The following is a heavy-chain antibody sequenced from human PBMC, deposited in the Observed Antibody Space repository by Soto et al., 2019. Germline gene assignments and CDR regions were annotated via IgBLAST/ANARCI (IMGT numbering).Heavy chain of an antibody. J-gene: IGHJ4*02. CDR3: ARTSPVAGGFDY. D-gene: IGHD6-19*01. V-gene: IGHV4-59*01. Sequence: QVQLQESGPGLVKPAETLSLTCTVSGGSISNYYWSWIRQAPGKGLEWIGYIYYTTNYNPSLKRRVTISSDTSKNQISLKLTSVTAADTAVYYCARTSPVAGGFDYWGQGTLVTVSS. CDR2: IYYTT. CDR1: GGSISNYY.